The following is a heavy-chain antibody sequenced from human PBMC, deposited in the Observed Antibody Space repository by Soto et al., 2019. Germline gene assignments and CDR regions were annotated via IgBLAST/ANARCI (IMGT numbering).Heavy chain of an antibody. CDR1: DGSISRYY. CDR3: ARGGAVWMGGYGMDV. D-gene: IGHD6-19*01. Sequence: PSLTGTGADGSISRYYWIWIRQPAGKGLEWIGRIYTSGSTNYNPSLKSRVTMSVDTSKNQFSLKLSSVTAADTAVYYCARGGAVWMGGYGMDVWGQGTTVTVSS. V-gene: IGHV4-4*07. J-gene: IGHJ6*02. CDR2: IYTSGST.